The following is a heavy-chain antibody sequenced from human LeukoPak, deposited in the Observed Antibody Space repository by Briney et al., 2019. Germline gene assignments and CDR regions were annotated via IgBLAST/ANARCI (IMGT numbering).Heavy chain of an antibody. CDR3: AKDGRFGSGWYGLFDY. Sequence: PGGSLRLSCVASGFTFTNYWMTWVRQAPGKGLEWVSAISGSGGSTDYADSVKGRFTISRDNSKNTLYLQMNSLRAEDTAVYYCAKDGRFGSGWYGLFDYWGQGTLVTVSS. CDR2: ISGSGGST. D-gene: IGHD6-19*01. V-gene: IGHV3-23*01. J-gene: IGHJ4*02. CDR1: GFTFTNYW.